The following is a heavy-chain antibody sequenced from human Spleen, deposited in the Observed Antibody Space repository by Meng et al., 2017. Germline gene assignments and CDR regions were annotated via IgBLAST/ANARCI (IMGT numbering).Heavy chain of an antibody. J-gene: IGHJ6*02. CDR3: SRLDSGMDV. CDR2: IRSKANNYAT. CDR1: GFIFSGST. Sequence: GESLKIPCGVSGFIFSGSTIHWVRQAPGKGLEWVGRIRSKANNYATSYGESVKGRFSISRDDAQKTAYLQMNSLKSDDTAVYYCSRLDSGMDVWGQGTTVTVSS. V-gene: IGHV3-73*01.